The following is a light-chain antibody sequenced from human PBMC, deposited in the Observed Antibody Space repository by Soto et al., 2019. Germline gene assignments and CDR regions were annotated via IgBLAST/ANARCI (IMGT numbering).Light chain of an antibody. Sequence: DIQMTQSPSSLSASVGDRVTITCRASQSISNYLNWYQQKPGKAPKLLIYAASSLQSGVPSRFSGRGSGTDFTLTINSLQPEDFATYYCQQSYSTPPWTFGQGPKVDIK. CDR1: QSISNY. V-gene: IGKV1-39*01. CDR2: AAS. J-gene: IGKJ1*01. CDR3: QQSYSTPPWT.